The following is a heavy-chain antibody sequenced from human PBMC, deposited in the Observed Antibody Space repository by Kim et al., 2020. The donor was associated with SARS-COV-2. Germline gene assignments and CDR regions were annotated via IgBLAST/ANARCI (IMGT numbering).Heavy chain of an antibody. Sequence: SETLSLTCAVYGGSFSGYYWSWIRQPPGKGLEWIGEINHSGSTNYNPSLKSRVTISVDTSKNQFSLKLSSVTAADTAVYYCAREKLYCSGGSCYPHAFDIWGQGTMVTVSS. CDR2: INHSGST. CDR1: GGSFSGYY. D-gene: IGHD2-15*01. V-gene: IGHV4-34*01. CDR3: AREKLYCSGGSCYPHAFDI. J-gene: IGHJ3*02.